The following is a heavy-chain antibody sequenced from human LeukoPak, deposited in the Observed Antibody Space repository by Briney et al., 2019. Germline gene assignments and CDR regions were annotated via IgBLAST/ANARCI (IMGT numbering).Heavy chain of an antibody. J-gene: IGHJ5*02. CDR3: AAECGGDCYSGWFDP. Sequence: ASVKVSCKASGGTFSSYAISWVRQAPGQGLEWMGRIIPIFGTANYAQKFQGRVTITTDESTSTGYMELSSLRSEDTAVYYCAAECGGDCYSGWFDPWGQGTLVTVSS. CDR1: GGTFSSYA. D-gene: IGHD2-21*02. V-gene: IGHV1-69*05. CDR2: IIPIFGTA.